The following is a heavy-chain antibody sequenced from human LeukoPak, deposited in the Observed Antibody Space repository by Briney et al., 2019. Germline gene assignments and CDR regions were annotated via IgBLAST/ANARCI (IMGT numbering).Heavy chain of an antibody. V-gene: IGHV3-21*06. Sequence: GGSLRLSCAASGFTFSSYGMSWVRQAPGKKVEWVSLISSNGHYVYYADSVKGRFTISRDNAKNSLYLHMNSLRAEDTAVYYCARDDTVRKLDYWGQGSLVIVSS. CDR2: ISSNGHYV. D-gene: IGHD4-11*01. CDR3: ARDDTVRKLDY. J-gene: IGHJ4*02. CDR1: GFTFSSYG.